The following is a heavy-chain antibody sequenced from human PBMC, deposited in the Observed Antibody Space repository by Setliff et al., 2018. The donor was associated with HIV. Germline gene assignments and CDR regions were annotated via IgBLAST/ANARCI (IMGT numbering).Heavy chain of an antibody. Sequence: SETLSLTCAVSGYSISSGYFWGWIRQPPGKGLEWIGSIYHSGRAYYNPSLKSRVTISVDTSKNQFSLKLSSVTAADTAVYYCATGQMATRYWGQGTLVTVSS. D-gene: IGHD5-12*01. CDR1: GYSISSGYF. V-gene: IGHV4-38-2*01. J-gene: IGHJ4*02. CDR3: ATGQMATRY. CDR2: IYHSGRA.